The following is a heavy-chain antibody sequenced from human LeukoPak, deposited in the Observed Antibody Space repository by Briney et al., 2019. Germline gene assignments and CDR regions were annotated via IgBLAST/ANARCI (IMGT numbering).Heavy chain of an antibody. CDR1: GYSFNSYW. CDR2: IYPGDSDT. D-gene: IGHD2-15*01. V-gene: IGHV5-51*01. J-gene: IGHJ4*02. Sequence: NLGESLKISCKGSGYSFNSYWIGWVRQMPGKGLEWMGIIYPGDSDTRYSPSFQGQVTISDDKSISTAYLQWSSLKASDTAMYYCARRYTIGYCSGDSCYVHWGQGTLVTVSS. CDR3: ARRYTIGYCSGDSCYVH.